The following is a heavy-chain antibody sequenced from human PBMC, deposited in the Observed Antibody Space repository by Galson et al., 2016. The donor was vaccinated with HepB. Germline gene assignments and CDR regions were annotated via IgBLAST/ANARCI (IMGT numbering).Heavy chain of an antibody. Sequence: SGGTFTNYGFSWVRQAPGQGLQWIGGIIPIFGTPTYAQNFQGRVTITADESTSTAYMELTSLRSEDTAVYFCAGGDQSRHIAAPGLRIFDYWGPGTMVTVSS. V-gene: IGHV1-69*01. CDR3: AGGDQSRHIAAPGLRIFDY. J-gene: IGHJ4*02. CDR1: GGTFTNYG. CDR2: IIPIFGTP. D-gene: IGHD6-13*01.